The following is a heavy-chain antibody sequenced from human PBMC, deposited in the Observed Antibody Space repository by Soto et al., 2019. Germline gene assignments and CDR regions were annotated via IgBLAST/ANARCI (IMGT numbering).Heavy chain of an antibody. CDR3: GRVVEGATRHTDPDS. D-gene: IGHD3-10*01. J-gene: IGHJ5*01. CDR2: VYHNGGA. Sequence: LSLTCTVSGVSIHNSHSFWAWIRQPPGKGLQFIASVYHNGGAHYNSSLKSRVTISVDTANNQVSXXXXXXXXXXXXXYYCGRVVEGATRHTDPDSWGQXMLVTVSS. V-gene: IGHV4-39*01. CDR1: GVSIHNSHSF.